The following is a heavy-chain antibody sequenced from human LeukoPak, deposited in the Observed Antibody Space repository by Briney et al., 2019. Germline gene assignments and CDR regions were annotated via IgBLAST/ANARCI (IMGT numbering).Heavy chain of an antibody. J-gene: IGHJ4*02. CDR2: IRSKANSYAT. V-gene: IGHV3-73*01. CDR1: GFTFSGSA. D-gene: IGHD3-22*01. CDR3: TRLARYYYDSSGSRITPDYYFDY. Sequence: GGSLRLSCAASGFTFSGSAMHWVRQASGKGLEWVGRIRSKANSYATAYAASVKGRFTISRDDSKNTAYLQMNSLKTEDTAVCYCTRLARYYYDSSGSRITPDYYFDYWGQGTLVTVSS.